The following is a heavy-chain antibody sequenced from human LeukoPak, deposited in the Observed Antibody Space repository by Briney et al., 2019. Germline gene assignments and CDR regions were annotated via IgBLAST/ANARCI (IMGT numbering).Heavy chain of an antibody. J-gene: IGHJ4*02. CDR2: ISSSSSYI. D-gene: IGHD2-2*01. CDR3: ARVSLCSSTSCYFPFDY. Sequence: GGSLRLSCAASGFTFSSYSMNWVRQAPGKGLEWVSSISSSSSYIYYADSVKGRFTISGDNAKNSLYLQMNSLRAEDTAVYYCARVSLCSSTSCYFPFDYWGQGTLVTVSP. V-gene: IGHV3-21*01. CDR1: GFTFSSYS.